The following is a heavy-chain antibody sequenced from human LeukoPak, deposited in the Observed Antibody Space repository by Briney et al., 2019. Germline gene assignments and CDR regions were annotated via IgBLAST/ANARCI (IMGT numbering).Heavy chain of an antibody. Sequence: ASVKVSCKASGGTFSIYAISWVRQAPGQGLEWMGGIIPIFGTANYAQKFQGRVTITTDESTSTAYMELSSLRSEDTAVYYCAREGGSWGQFDYWGQGTLVTVSS. D-gene: IGHD6-13*01. CDR2: IIPIFGTA. J-gene: IGHJ4*02. CDR3: AREGGSWGQFDY. CDR1: GGTFSIYA. V-gene: IGHV1-69*05.